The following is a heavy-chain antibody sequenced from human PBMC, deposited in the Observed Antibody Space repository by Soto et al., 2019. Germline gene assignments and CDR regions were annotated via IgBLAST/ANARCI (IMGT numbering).Heavy chain of an antibody. CDR3: ARIAGPGLTYFDF. D-gene: IGHD6-13*01. Sequence: GASVKVSCKASRYLFASHNIHSVREAPGQGLEWXRXIXXXSXNXGXDXXXQGRVTMTSETSTTTVYMRVSSLRSADTAVYYCARIAGPGLTYFDFWGLGTPVTVSS. CDR1: RYLFASHN. J-gene: IGHJ4*02. V-gene: IGHV1-46*01. CDR2: IXXXSXNX.